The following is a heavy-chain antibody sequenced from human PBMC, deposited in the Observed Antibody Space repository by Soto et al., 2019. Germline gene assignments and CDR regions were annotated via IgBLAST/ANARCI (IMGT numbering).Heavy chain of an antibody. V-gene: IGHV1-69*13. Sequence: SVKGSCKASGGTFRSYAISWGRQAPGQGPEWMGGIIPTFGTANYAQKFQGRVTITADESTSTAYMELSSLRSEDTAVYYCARGWFVVVPAAIPLPVMDVWGQGSTVIVSS. CDR1: GGTFRSYA. CDR2: IIPTFGTA. D-gene: IGHD2-2*01. CDR3: ARGWFVVVPAAIPLPVMDV. J-gene: IGHJ6*02.